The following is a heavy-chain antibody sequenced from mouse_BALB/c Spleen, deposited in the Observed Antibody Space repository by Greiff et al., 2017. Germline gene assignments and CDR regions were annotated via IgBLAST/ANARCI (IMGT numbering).Heavy chain of an antibody. CDR2: IWGDGST. Sequence: VMLVESGPGLVAPSQSLSITCTVSGFSLTSYGVSWVRQPPGKGLEWLLVIWGDGSTNYHSALISRLSISKDNSKGQVFLKLNSLQTDDTATDYCAKSSKGYAMDYWGQGTSGTVSS. V-gene: IGHV2-3*01. CDR3: AKSSKGYAMDY. CDR1: GFSLTSYG. J-gene: IGHJ4*01.